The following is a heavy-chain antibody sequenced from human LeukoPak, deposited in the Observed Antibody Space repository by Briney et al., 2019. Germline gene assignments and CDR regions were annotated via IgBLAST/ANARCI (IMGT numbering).Heavy chain of an antibody. CDR1: GFTFSSYA. Sequence: SGGSLRLSCAASGFTFSSYAMSWVRQAPGKGLEWVSAISGSGGSTYYADSVKGRFTISRDNSKNTLYLQMNSLRAEDTAVYYCAKAGKAATIAVYFDYWGQGTLVTVSS. CDR2: ISGSGGST. CDR3: AKAGKAATIAVYFDY. J-gene: IGHJ4*02. D-gene: IGHD5-12*01. V-gene: IGHV3-23*01.